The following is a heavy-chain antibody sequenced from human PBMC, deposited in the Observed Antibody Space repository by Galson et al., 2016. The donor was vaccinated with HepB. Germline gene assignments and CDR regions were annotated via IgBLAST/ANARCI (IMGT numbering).Heavy chain of an antibody. CDR1: GYYFTSYW. CDR3: TRQLATITGPDY. D-gene: IGHD5-12*01. J-gene: IGHJ4*02. CDR2: IYPSDSDT. Sequence: QSGAEVKKPGESLKISCQGSGYYFTSYWIAWVRQMPGKGLEWMGIIYPSDSDTRYSPSFQGQVTISADRSISTAYLQWSSLKASDTAMYYCTRQLATITGPDYWGRGTLVTVSS. V-gene: IGHV5-51*01.